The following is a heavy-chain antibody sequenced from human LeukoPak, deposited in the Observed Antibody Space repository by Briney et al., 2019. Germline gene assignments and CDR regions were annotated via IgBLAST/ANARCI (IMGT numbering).Heavy chain of an antibody. CDR2: INTGSTYI. CDR1: GGSFSGYY. CDR3: ARDFYCDNGECFDN. Sequence: LSLTCAVYGGSFSGYYWSWIRQPPGKGLEWVSSINTGSTYINYADSVKGRFTISRDNAKNSLYLQMNSLGAEDTAVYYCARDFYCDNGECFDNWGQGTLVTVSS. D-gene: IGHD2-8*01. V-gene: IGHV3-11*06. J-gene: IGHJ4*02.